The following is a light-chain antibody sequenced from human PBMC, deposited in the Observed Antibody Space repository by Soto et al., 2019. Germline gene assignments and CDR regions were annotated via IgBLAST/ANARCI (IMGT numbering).Light chain of an antibody. V-gene: IGLV2-11*01. J-gene: IGLJ1*01. Sequence: QSALTQPRSVSGSPGQSVAISCTGTTNDVGGSNYVSWYQQHPGKAPKVIIFDVTRRPSGVPDRFSGSKSGNTASLTISGLQDEDEADYYCCSYAGTCTFGNVFGTGTKVTVL. CDR2: DVT. CDR1: TNDVGGSNY. CDR3: CSYAGTCTFGNV.